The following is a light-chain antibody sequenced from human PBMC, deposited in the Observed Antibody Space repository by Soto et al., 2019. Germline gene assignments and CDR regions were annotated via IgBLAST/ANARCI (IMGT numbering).Light chain of an antibody. V-gene: IGKV3-15*01. J-gene: IGKJ1*01. CDR3: QQYNNWPRA. CDR1: QSVSSN. CDR2: GAS. Sequence: ELVMTQSPATLSVSPRESVALSCRASQSVSSNLAWYQQKPGQAPRLLIYGASTRATGIPIRFSGSGSGIEFTLTISSLQAEDFAVYYCQQYNNWPRAFGQGTKVEI.